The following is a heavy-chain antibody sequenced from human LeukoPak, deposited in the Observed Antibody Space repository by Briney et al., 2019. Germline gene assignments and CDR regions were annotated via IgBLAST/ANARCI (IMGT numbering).Heavy chain of an antibody. Sequence: ASVKVSCKASGYTFTSYGISWVRQAPGQGLEWVGWISAYNGNTNYAQKLQGRVTMTTDTSTSTAYMELRSLRSDDTAVYYCASYSSGYGNFDYWGQGTLVTVSS. V-gene: IGHV1-18*01. CDR1: GYTFTSYG. CDR3: ASYSSGYGNFDY. D-gene: IGHD3-22*01. J-gene: IGHJ4*02. CDR2: ISAYNGNT.